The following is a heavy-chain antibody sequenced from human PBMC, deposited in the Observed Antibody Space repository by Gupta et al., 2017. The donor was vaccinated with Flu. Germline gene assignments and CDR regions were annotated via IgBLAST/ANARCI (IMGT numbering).Heavy chain of an antibody. J-gene: IGHJ4*02. D-gene: IGHD1-26*01. V-gene: IGHV3-23*01. CDR3: AKDQAPLVGASDY. CDR2: ISVRGANT. Sequence: VRQASGMVLEWFSGISVRGANTYYADSVKGRFTISRDNSNNSLFLQMNSLIAEDTAVYYCAKDQAPLVGASDYWGQGTLVTVSS.